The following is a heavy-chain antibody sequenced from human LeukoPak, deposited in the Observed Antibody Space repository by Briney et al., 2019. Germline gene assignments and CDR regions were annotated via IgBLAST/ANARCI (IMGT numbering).Heavy chain of an antibody. D-gene: IGHD2-2*01. Sequence: SETLSLTCTVSGGSISSSSYYWGWIRQPPGKGLEWIGSIYYSGNTYYNASLKSRVTISVDTSKNQFSLKLSSVTAADTAVYYCARVPPTYYYYYYMDVWGKGTTVTVSS. CDR2: IYYSGNT. V-gene: IGHV4-39*07. CDR3: ARVPPTYYYYYYMDV. J-gene: IGHJ6*03. CDR1: GGSISSSSYY.